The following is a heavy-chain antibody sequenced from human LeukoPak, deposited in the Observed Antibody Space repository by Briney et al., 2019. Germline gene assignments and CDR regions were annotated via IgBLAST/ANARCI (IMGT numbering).Heavy chain of an antibody. CDR2: IIPIFGTA. Sequence: ASVKVSCKASGGAFSSYAISWVRQAPGQGLEWMGGIIPIFGTANYAQKFQGRVTITADESTSTAYMELSSLRSEDTAVYYCALGRAWSSSWTYYYYYMDVWGKGTTVTISS. V-gene: IGHV1-69*13. J-gene: IGHJ6*03. D-gene: IGHD6-13*01. CDR1: GGAFSSYA. CDR3: ALGRAWSSSWTYYYYYMDV.